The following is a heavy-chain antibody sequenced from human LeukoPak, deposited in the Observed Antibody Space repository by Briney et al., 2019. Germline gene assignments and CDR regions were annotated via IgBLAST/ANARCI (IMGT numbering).Heavy chain of an antibody. CDR1: GYTFTSYY. J-gene: IGHJ4*02. CDR3: GRVIVGAIGTTFDY. D-gene: IGHD1-26*01. Sequence: ASVKVSCQASGYTFTSYYFHWVRQPPAQGLEWMGMINPSGGRTNYAQKFQGRVAITRDISTSTLSIELSSLRSEDTAVYYCGRVIVGAIGTTFDYWGQGTQVTVSS. V-gene: IGHV1-46*01. CDR2: INPSGGRT.